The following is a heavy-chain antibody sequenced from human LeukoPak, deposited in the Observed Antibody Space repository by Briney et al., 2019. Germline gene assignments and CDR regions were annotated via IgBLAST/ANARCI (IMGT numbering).Heavy chain of an antibody. J-gene: IGHJ6*02. CDR3: ATTRVGFWAGCIPPGHYYYYGMDV. V-gene: IGHV1-46*03. D-gene: IGHD3/OR15-3a*01. Sequence: GASVKVSCKASGYTFTSYYMHWVRQAPGQGLEWMGIINPSGGSTSYAQKFQGRVTMTRDTSTSTVYMELSSLRSEDTAVYYCATTRVGFWAGCIPPGHYYYYGMDVWGQGTTVTVSS. CDR1: GYTFTSYY. CDR2: INPSGGST.